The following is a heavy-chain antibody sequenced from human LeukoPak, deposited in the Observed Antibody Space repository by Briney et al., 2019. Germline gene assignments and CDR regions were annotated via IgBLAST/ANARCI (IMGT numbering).Heavy chain of an antibody. CDR2: ISAYNGNT. CDR3: ARGSYYDSSGYTLDY. D-gene: IGHD3-22*01. V-gene: IGHV1-18*01. J-gene: IGHJ4*02. Sequence: ASVKVSCKASGYTFTSYGISWVRQAPGQGLEWMGWISAYNGNTNYAQKLQGRVTMTTDTSTSTAYMELRSLRSDDTAVYYCARGSYYDSSGYTLDYWGQGTLVTVSS. CDR1: GYTFTSYG.